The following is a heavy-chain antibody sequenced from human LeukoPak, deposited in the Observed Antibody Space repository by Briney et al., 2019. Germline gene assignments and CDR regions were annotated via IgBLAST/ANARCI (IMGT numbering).Heavy chain of an antibody. CDR2: ISGSGGST. CDR1: GFSFSSYA. V-gene: IGHV3-23*01. D-gene: IGHD3-10*01. J-gene: IGHJ6*02. Sequence: GGSLRLSCAASGFSFSSYAMSWVSQAPGKGLEWVSAISGSGGSTYYADSVKGRFTISRDNSKNTLYLQMNSLRAEDTAVYYCAKDPTLYRSGSYYSNYYYYCMDVWGQGTTVTVSS. CDR3: AKDPTLYRSGSYYSNYYYYCMDV.